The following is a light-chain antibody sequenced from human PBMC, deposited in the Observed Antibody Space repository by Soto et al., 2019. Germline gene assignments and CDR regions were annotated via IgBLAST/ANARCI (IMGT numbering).Light chain of an antibody. CDR3: SSYTSSSTLVV. V-gene: IGLV2-14*01. J-gene: IGLJ3*02. Sequence: QSALNQPASVSGSPGQSITISCTGTSSDVGGYNYVSWYQQHPGKAPKLMIYGVSNRPSGVSNRFSGSKSGNTASLTISGLQAEDEADYYCSSYTSSSTLVVFGGGTKLTVL. CDR2: GVS. CDR1: SSDVGGYNY.